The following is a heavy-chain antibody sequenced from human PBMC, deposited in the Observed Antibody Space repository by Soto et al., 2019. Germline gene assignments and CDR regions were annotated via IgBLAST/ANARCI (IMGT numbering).Heavy chain of an antibody. Sequence: PGESLKISCKGSGYRFSSYWIAWVRQMPGKGLEWMGIIYPGDSDTRYSPSFQGQVTMSVDKCNNTAYLHWSSLKASDTAMYYCARQGSNGAYYYYGMDVWGQGTTVTVSS. CDR1: GYRFSSYW. CDR3: ARQGSNGAYYYYGMDV. V-gene: IGHV5-51*01. J-gene: IGHJ6*02. D-gene: IGHD2-8*01. CDR2: IYPGDSDT.